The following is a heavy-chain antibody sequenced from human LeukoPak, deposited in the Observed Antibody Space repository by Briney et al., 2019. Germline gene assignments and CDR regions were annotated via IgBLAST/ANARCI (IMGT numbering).Heavy chain of an antibody. V-gene: IGHV4-39*01. CDR3: ARGPMVRGVNGAFDI. CDR2: IYYSGST. Sequence: SETLSLTCTVSGGSISSSSYYWGWIRQPPGKGLEWIGSIYYSGSTYYNPSLKSRVTIAVDTSKNQLSLKLSSVTAADTAMYYCARGPMVRGVNGAFDIWGQGTMVTVSS. CDR1: GGSISSSSYY. J-gene: IGHJ3*02. D-gene: IGHD3-10*01.